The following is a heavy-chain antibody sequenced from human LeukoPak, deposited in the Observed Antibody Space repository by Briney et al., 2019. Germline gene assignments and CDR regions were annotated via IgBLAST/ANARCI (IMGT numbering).Heavy chain of an antibody. J-gene: IGHJ4*02. D-gene: IGHD2-2*01. CDR3: ARNSASRQLLLYY. CDR1: GGSFSGYY. CDR2: INHSGST. Sequence: SETLSLTCAVYGGSFSGYYWSWIRQPPGKGLEGIGEINHSGSTNYNPSLKSRVTISVDTSKNQFSLKLSSVTAADTAVYYCARNSASRQLLLYYWGQGTLVTVSS. V-gene: IGHV4-34*01.